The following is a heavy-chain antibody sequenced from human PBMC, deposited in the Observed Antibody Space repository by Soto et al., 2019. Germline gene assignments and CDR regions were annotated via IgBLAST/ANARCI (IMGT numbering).Heavy chain of an antibody. CDR3: AKDRPYDYVWGSYHDY. Sequence: EVQLLESGGGWVQPGGSLRLSCAASGFTFSSYAMSWVRQAPGKGLEWDSAISGSGGSTYYADSVKGRFTISRDNSKNTLYLQMNSLRAEDTAVYYCAKDRPYDYVWGSYHDYWGQGTLVTVSS. J-gene: IGHJ4*02. D-gene: IGHD3-16*01. V-gene: IGHV3-23*01. CDR1: GFTFSSYA. CDR2: ISGSGGST.